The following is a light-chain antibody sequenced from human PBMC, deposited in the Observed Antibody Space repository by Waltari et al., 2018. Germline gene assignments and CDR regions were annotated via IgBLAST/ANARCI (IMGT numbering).Light chain of an antibody. CDR2: DAS. CDR3: QQYNRFSP. J-gene: IGKJ1*01. Sequence: DTQLSQFPSTLAASVGDRVTIPGRAREAINKWLAWYQQRPGKAPKVLIYDASTLQSGVPSRFSGSGSGTEFTLTIDSLQPDDFATYYCQQYNRFSPFGQGTNVEVK. V-gene: IGKV1-5*01. CDR1: EAINKW.